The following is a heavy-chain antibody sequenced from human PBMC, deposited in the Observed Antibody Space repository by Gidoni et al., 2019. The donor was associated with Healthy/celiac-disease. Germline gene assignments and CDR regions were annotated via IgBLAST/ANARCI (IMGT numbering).Heavy chain of an antibody. CDR1: GFTFSNAW. V-gene: IGHV3-15*01. CDR3: TTGPIPVFVAFDI. CDR2: IKSKTDGGTT. Sequence: EVQLVESGGGLVKPGGSLRLSCAASGFTFSNAWMRWVRQAPGKGLEWVGRIKSKTDGGTTDYAAPVKGRFTISRDDSKNTLYLQMNSLKTEDTAVYYCTTGPIPVFVAFDIWGQGTMVTVSS. J-gene: IGHJ3*02.